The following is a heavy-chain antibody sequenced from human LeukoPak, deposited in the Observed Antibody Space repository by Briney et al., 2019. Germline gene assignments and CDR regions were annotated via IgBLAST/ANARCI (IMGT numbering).Heavy chain of an antibody. CDR3: ARGFSVVVPAFTYYYYGMDV. V-gene: IGHV4-34*01. CDR1: GGSFSGYY. J-gene: IGHJ6*02. Sequence: SETLSLTCAVYGGSFSGYYWSWIRQPPGKGLEWIGEINHSGSTNYNPSLKSRVTISVDTSKNQFSLKLSSVTAADTAVYYCARGFSVVVPAFTYYYYGMDVWGQGTTVTVSS. D-gene: IGHD2-2*01. CDR2: INHSGST.